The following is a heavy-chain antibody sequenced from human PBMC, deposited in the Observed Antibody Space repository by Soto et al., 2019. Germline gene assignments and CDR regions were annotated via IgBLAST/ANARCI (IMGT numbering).Heavy chain of an antibody. Sequence: SETLSLTCTVSGDSFSIYYWSWIRQPPGRGLEWIGYIYYSGSTNYNPSLRSRVTISRDTSKNQFSLSLSSVTAADTAVYYCARAGFYGSGSYYNGQYYYFYYMDVWGKGTTVTVSS. D-gene: IGHD3-10*01. CDR1: GDSFSIYY. CDR2: IYYSGST. CDR3: ARAGFYGSGSYYNGQYYYFYYMDV. V-gene: IGHV4-59*01. J-gene: IGHJ6*03.